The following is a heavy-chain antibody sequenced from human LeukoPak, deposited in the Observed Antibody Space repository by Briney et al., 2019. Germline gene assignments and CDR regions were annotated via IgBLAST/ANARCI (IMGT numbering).Heavy chain of an antibody. CDR3: ARVVKGSGYGLLDY. D-gene: IGHD5-12*01. V-gene: IGHV4-4*09. CDR1: GGSFSSYH. CDR2: IYDSGST. Sequence: SETLSLTCTVSGGSFSSYHWSWIRQPPGRGLEWIGYIYDSGSTNYNPSLKSRVTMSVDTSKNQFSLKLTSVTAADTAVYYCARVVKGSGYGLLDYWGQGTLVTVSS. J-gene: IGHJ4*02.